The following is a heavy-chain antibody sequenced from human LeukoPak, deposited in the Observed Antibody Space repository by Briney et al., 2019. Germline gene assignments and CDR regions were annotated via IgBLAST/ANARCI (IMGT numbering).Heavy chain of an antibody. Sequence: SETLSLTCTVSGGSISSYYWSWIRQPAGKGLEWIGRIYTSGSTNYNPSLKSRVTMSVDTSKNQFSLKLSSVTAADTAVYYCAREGTRNYYDSSGYSFGSGWGQGTLVTVSS. CDR1: GGSISSYY. CDR2: IYTSGST. CDR3: AREGTRNYYDSSGYSFGSG. D-gene: IGHD3-22*01. V-gene: IGHV4-4*07. J-gene: IGHJ4*02.